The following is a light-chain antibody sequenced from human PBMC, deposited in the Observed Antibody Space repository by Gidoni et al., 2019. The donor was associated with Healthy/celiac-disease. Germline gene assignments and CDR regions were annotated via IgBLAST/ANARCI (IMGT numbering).Light chain of an antibody. CDR1: QSVLYSSNNKNY. Sequence: DIVMTQSPDSLAVSLGERATINCKSSQSVLYSSNNKNYLAWYQQKPGQPPKLLIYWASTRESGVPDRFSGSGSGTDLTLTISSLQAEDGAVYYCQQYYSTPPTFGQGTKVEIK. CDR3: QQYYSTPPT. V-gene: IGKV4-1*01. J-gene: IGKJ1*01. CDR2: WAS.